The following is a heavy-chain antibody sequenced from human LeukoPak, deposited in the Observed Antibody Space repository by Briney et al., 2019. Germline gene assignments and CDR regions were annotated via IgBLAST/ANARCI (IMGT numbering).Heavy chain of an antibody. Sequence: GGPLRLSCAASGFTYSSYWMSWVRQAPGKGLEWVAKINQDGSEKYYVDSVKGRFTISRDNGEKSLYLQMNSLRAEDTAVYYCAIAVRSSGWANWGQGTLVTVSS. CDR3: AIAVRSSGWAN. D-gene: IGHD6-19*01. CDR2: INQDGSEK. J-gene: IGHJ4*02. CDR1: GFTYSSYW. V-gene: IGHV3-7*01.